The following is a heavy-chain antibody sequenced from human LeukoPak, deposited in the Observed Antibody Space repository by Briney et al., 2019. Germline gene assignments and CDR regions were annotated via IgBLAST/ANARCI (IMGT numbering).Heavy chain of an antibody. CDR1: GLALSIYW. V-gene: IGHV3-7*01. D-gene: IGHD6-19*01. CDR3: VRDRGWSTFDY. J-gene: IGHJ4*02. CDR2: IKPDGSER. Sequence: QAGGSLRLSCEASGLALSIYWMSWARQAPGKGLEWVAKIKPDGSERYYVDSVKGRFTISRDNAENSLYVQMNSLSAEDTAVCYCVRDRGWSTFDYWGQGTLVTVSS.